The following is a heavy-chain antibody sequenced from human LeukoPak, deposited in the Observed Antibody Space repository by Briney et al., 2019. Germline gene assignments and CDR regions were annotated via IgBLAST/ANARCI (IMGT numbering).Heavy chain of an antibody. CDR2: IWYDGSNK. J-gene: IGHJ3*02. D-gene: IGHD6-19*01. CDR3: ARGSGRHSDVFDI. CDR1: GFTFSSNG. V-gene: IGHV3-33*01. Sequence: PGGSLRLSCAASGFTFSSNGTHWVRQAPGKGMEWVAIIWYDGSNKYYADSVKGRFTISRDNSKNTLYLQMNSLRAEDTAVYYCARGSGRHSDVFDIWGQGTMVTVSS.